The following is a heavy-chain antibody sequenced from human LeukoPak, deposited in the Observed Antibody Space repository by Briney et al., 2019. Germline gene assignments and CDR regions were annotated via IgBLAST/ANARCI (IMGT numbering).Heavy chain of an antibody. CDR2: ISYDGSNK. CDR3: ASTRLGYCSSTSCYPPDY. D-gene: IGHD2-2*01. V-gene: IGHV3-30-3*01. J-gene: IGHJ4*02. CDR1: VFTFSSYA. Sequence: PGGSLRLSCAASVFTFSSYAMHWVRQAPGKGLERVAAISYDGSNKYYADSVKGRFTISRDNSKNTLYLQMNSLRAEDTAVYYCASTRLGYCSSTSCYPPDYWGQGTLVTVSS.